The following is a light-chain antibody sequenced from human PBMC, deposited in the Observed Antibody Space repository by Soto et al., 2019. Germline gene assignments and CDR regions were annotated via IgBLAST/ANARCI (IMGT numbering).Light chain of an antibody. V-gene: IGKV1-5*01. CDR2: DAA. CDR1: QSINKW. CDR3: QQYNIGYT. Sequence: IQMTQSPSTLSASVGDRVTITCRASQSINKWVAWFQQKSGRAPKLLIYDAATLQSGFPSRFSGTGSGTDFSLTISSLQPEDFATYYCQQYNIGYTFGQGTRLDIK. J-gene: IGKJ2*01.